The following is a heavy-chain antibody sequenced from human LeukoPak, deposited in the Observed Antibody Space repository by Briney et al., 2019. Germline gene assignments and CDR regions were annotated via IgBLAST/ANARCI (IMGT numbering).Heavy chain of an antibody. D-gene: IGHD2-21*02. CDR2: IIPISGTA. CDR3: ARSAVHGRLLFDKVRYNWFDP. V-gene: IGHV1-69*05. J-gene: IGHJ5*02. CDR1: GGTFSSYA. Sequence: SVKVFCKASGGTFSSYAISWVRQAPGQGLEWMGRIIPISGTANYAQKFQGRVTITTDESTSTAYMELSSLRSEDSAVYYCARSAVHGRLLFDKVRYNWFDPWGQGTLVTVSS.